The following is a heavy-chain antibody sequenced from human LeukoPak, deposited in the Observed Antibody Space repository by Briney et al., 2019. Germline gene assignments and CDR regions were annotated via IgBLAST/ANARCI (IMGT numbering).Heavy chain of an antibody. Sequence: GRSLRLSCAASGFTFSSYIMYWVRQAPGKGLEWVAVISDDGSNKYYADSVKGRFTISRDNSKNTLYLQMSSLRAEDTAVYYCATDRGWRTSGYYLYYFEYWAREPWSPSPQ. D-gene: IGHD3-3*01. CDR3: ATDRGWRTSGYYLYYFEY. CDR2: ISDDGSNK. CDR1: GFTFSSYI. V-gene: IGHV3-30-3*01. J-gene: IGHJ4*02.